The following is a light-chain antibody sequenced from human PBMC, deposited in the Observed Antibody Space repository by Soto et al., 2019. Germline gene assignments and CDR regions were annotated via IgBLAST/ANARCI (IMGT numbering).Light chain of an antibody. Sequence: EIVLTQSPATLSLSPGERATLSCRASQSVNNFLAWYQQRPGQAPRLLMYGASTRATGIPARFSGSGSGTEFTLTISSLQSEDFAVYYCQQYNNWPRLTFGGGTKVEIK. CDR1: QSVNNF. J-gene: IGKJ4*01. CDR2: GAS. V-gene: IGKV3-15*01. CDR3: QQYNNWPRLT.